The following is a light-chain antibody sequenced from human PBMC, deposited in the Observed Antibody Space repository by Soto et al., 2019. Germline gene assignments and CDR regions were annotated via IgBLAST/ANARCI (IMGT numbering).Light chain of an antibody. Sequence: DIVMTQSPDSLSVSLGERATIKCRSSQSVLHRSNGNNYIAWYQQKPGQPPQLLVYGASTRKSGVPDRFSGSGSGTDFTLSISSLQAEDVAVYYCQQYYSTPRTFGQGTKVEIK. CDR3: QQYYSTPRT. CDR2: GAS. CDR1: QSVLHRSNGNNY. J-gene: IGKJ1*01. V-gene: IGKV4-1*01.